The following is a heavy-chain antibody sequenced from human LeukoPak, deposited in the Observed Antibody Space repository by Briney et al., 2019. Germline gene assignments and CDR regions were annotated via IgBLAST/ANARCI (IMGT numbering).Heavy chain of an antibody. D-gene: IGHD1-26*01. CDR2: MSTTGRTL. J-gene: IGHJ4*02. CDR3: ARGSLLHLDY. Sequence: GGSLRLSCAASGFTFSDYYMSWIRQSPEKGLEWVSYMSTTGRTLFYSDSVKGRFIISRDNAKNSLYLQMNSLRAEDTAVYYCARGSLLHLDYWGQGTLVTVSS. CDR1: GFTFSDYY. V-gene: IGHV3-11*01.